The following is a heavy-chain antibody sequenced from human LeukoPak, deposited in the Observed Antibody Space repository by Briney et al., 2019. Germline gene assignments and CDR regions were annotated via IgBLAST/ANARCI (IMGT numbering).Heavy chain of an antibody. V-gene: IGHV1-18*01. Sequence: ASVKVSCKASDYTFTSYGISWVRQAPGQGLEWMGWISAYNGNTNYAQKLQGRVTMTTDTSTSTAYMELRSLRSDDTAVYYCARTPVQGAQSGSYYPFDYWGQGTLVTVSS. J-gene: IGHJ4*02. CDR3: ARTPVQGAQSGSYYPFDY. D-gene: IGHD1-26*01. CDR1: DYTFTSYG. CDR2: ISAYNGNT.